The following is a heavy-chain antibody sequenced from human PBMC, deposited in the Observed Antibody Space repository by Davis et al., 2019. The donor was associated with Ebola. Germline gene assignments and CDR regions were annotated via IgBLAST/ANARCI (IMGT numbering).Heavy chain of an antibody. CDR1: GYTFSNYY. J-gene: IGHJ3*02. CDR2: INPNDGRT. D-gene: IGHD5-12*01. Sequence: ASVQVSCKASGYTFSNYYMHWVRQAPGQGLEWMGMINPNDGRTIYAQKFQGRVTVTRDTSTSTVYMDLSSLTSEDTALYYCTTPGGQDSGYDVFDIWGQGTMVTVSS. CDR3: TTPGGQDSGYDVFDI. V-gene: IGHV1-46*03.